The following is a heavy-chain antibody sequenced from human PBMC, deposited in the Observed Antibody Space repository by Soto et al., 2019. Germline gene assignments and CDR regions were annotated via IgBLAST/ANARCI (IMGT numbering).Heavy chain of an antibody. CDR2: IYYSGST. V-gene: IGHV4-59*01. CDR3: ARGPPTYYDFWSGNLKPVDDRDYGMDV. Sequence: SETLSLTCTVSGGSISSYYWSWIRQPPGKGLEWIGYIYYSGSTNYNPSLKSRVTISVDTSKNQFSLKLSSVTAADTAVYYCARGPPTYYDFWSGNLKPVDDRDYGMDVWGQRTTVTVSS. D-gene: IGHD3-3*01. CDR1: GGSISSYY. J-gene: IGHJ6*02.